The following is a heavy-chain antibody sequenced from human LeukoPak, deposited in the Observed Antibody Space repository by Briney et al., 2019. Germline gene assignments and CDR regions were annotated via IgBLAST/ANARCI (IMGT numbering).Heavy chain of an antibody. CDR1: GFTVSSNY. D-gene: IGHD3-10*01. CDR3: ARERYSGSGHFDY. Sequence: PGGSLRLSCAASGFTVSSNYMSWVRQAPGKGLEWVSVIYSGGNTYHADSVKGRFTISRGNSKNTLYLQMNSLRADDTAVYYCARERYSGSGHFDYWGQGTLVTVSS. CDR2: IYSGGNT. J-gene: IGHJ4*02. V-gene: IGHV3-53*01.